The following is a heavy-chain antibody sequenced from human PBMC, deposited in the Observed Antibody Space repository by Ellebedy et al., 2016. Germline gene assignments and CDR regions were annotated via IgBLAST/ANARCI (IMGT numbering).Heavy chain of an antibody. CDR2: IYPGDSDT. V-gene: IGHV5-51*01. D-gene: IGHD2-2*01. CDR1: GYSFTSYW. J-gene: IGHJ6*02. Sequence: GESLKISCKGSGYSFTSYWIGWVRQMPGKGLEWMGIIYPGDSDTRYSPSFQGQVTISADKSISTAYLQWSSLKASDTAMYYCARHGCSSTSCYLYYYYYGMDVWGQGTTVTVSS. CDR3: ARHGCSSTSCYLYYYYYGMDV.